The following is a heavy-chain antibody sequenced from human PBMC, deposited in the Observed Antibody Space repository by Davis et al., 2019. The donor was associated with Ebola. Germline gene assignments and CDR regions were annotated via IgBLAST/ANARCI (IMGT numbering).Heavy chain of an antibody. D-gene: IGHD4-17*01. Sequence: ASVKVSCKASGYTFTSHAMSWVRQAPGQGLEWMGWINTNTGNPTYARGFPGRFVFSLDTSVSTAYLQINRLEAEDTAVYYCARDLGYGDWGWFDPWGQGTLVTVSS. CDR3: ARDLGYGDWGWFDP. J-gene: IGHJ5*02. CDR2: INTNTGNP. CDR1: GYTFTSHA. V-gene: IGHV7-4-1*02.